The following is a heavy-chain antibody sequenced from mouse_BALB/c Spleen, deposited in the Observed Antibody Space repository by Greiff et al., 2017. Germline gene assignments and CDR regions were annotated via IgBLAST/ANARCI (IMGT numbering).Heavy chain of an antibody. CDR2: IWGDGST. CDR3: ARDPPFTTVVATRAMDY. D-gene: IGHD1-1*01. J-gene: IGHJ4*01. CDR1: GFSLTGYG. V-gene: IGHV2-6-7*01. Sequence: VQLQQSGPGLVAPSQSLSITCTVSGFSLTGYGVNWVRQPPGKGLEWLGMIWGDGSTDYNSALKSRLSISKDNSKSQVFLKMNSLQTDDTARYYCARDPPFTTVVATRAMDYWGQGTSVTVSS.